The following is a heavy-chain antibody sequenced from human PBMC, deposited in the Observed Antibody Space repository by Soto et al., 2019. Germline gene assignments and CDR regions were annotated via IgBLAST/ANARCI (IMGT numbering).Heavy chain of an antibody. CDR2: IIPILGIA. V-gene: IGHV1-69*02. Sequence: QVQLVQSGAEVKKPGSSVKVSCKASGGTFSSYTISWVRQAPGQGLEWMGRIIPILGIANYAQKFQCRVTITADKSTSTAYMELSSLRSEDTAVYYCASPYCSGGSCFYYYMDVWGKGTTVTVSS. CDR1: GGTFSSYT. D-gene: IGHD2-15*01. J-gene: IGHJ6*03. CDR3: ASPYCSGGSCFYYYMDV.